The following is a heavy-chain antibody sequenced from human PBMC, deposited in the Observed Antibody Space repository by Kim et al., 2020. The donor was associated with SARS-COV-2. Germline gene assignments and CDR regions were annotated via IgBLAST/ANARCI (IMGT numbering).Heavy chain of an antibody. Sequence: SETLSLTCAVYGGSFSGYYWSWIRQPPGKGLEWIGEINHSGSTNYNPSLKSRVTISVDTSKNQFSLKLSSVTAADTAVYYCASYCSSTSCYTDWFDPWGQGTLVTVSS. CDR2: INHSGST. J-gene: IGHJ5*02. V-gene: IGHV4-34*01. D-gene: IGHD2-2*02. CDR1: GGSFSGYY. CDR3: ASYCSSTSCYTDWFDP.